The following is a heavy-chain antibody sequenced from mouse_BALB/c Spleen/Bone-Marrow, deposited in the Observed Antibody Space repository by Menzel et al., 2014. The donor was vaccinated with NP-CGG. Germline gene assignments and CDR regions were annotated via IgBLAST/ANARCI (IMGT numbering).Heavy chain of an antibody. CDR1: GYAFSSSW. D-gene: IGHD1-1*01. Sequence: VMLAESGPELVKPGASVKISCKASGYAFSSSWMNWVKQRPGQGLEWIGRIYPGDGDINYNGNFKGKATLTADKSSSTAYMQLSGLTSVDSAVYFCVRGVNYRFDYWGQGTTLTVSS. CDR3: VRGVNYRFDY. V-gene: IGHV1-82*01. CDR2: IYPGDGDI. J-gene: IGHJ2*01.